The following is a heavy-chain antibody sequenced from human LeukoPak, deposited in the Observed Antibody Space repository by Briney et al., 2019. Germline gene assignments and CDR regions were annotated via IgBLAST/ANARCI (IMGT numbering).Heavy chain of an antibody. J-gene: IGHJ5*02. CDR2: ITPSGGFT. CDR3: AAMKDWCRNCDL. CDR1: GDIFTTYY. V-gene: IGHV1-46*01. Sequence: ASVKVSCKASGDIFTTYYLHWVRQAPGQGLEWMGIITPSGGFTSYAQKFQARVTMTRDTSTSTTYMELSSLTSADTAVYYCAAMKDWCRNCDLGGQGTRASVSS. D-gene: IGHD3/OR15-3a*01.